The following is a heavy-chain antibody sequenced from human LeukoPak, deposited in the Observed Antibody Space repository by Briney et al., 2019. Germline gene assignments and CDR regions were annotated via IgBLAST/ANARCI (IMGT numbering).Heavy chain of an antibody. D-gene: IGHD4-17*01. CDR1: GFTFSSYG. V-gene: IGHV3-30*03. CDR3: ARGSKSHGDYIRSRIHYFDY. CDR2: ISYDGSNK. J-gene: IGHJ4*02. Sequence: GGSLRLSCAASGFTFSSYGMHWVRQAPGKGLEWVAVISYDGSNKYYADSVKGRFTISRDNSKNTLYLQMNSLRAEDTAVYYCARGSKSHGDYIRSRIHYFDYWGQGTLVTVSS.